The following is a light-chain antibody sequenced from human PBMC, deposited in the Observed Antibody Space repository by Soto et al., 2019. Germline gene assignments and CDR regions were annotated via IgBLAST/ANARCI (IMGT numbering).Light chain of an antibody. CDR3: QQYSSYPVT. Sequence: IWMTQSPSLRSASTGDRVTITCRASQSISYWLAWYQQKPGKAPKLLIYKASSLGGGDPSRFSGSGSGTEFTLTISTLQPDDFATYYCQQYSSYPVTFGGGTKVDIK. CDR1: QSISYW. J-gene: IGKJ4*01. CDR2: KAS. V-gene: IGKV1-5*03.